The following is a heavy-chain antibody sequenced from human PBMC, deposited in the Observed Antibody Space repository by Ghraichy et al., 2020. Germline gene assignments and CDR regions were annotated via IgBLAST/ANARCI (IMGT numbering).Heavy chain of an antibody. V-gene: IGHV4-30-4*07. CDR3: ARGIAAAGEFDY. D-gene: IGHD6-13*01. Sequence: TLSLTCAVSGGSISSGGYSWSWIRQPPGKGLEWIGYIYYSGSTYYNPSLKSRVTISVDTSKNQFSLKLSSVTAADTAVYYCARGIAAAGEFDYWGQGTLVTVSS. CDR1: GGSISSGGYS. CDR2: IYYSGST. J-gene: IGHJ4*02.